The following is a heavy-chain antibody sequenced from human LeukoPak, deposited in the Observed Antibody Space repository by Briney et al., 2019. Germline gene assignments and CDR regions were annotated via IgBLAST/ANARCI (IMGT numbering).Heavy chain of an antibody. CDR3: AKDQGGGSSNFDY. D-gene: IGHD1-26*01. V-gene: IGHV3-23*01. CDR1: GFTFSGYP. CDR2: ISGSGGST. Sequence: GGSLRLSCAASGFTFSGYPIHWVRQAPGKGLEWVSAISGSGGSTYYADSVKGRFTISRDNSKNTLYLQMNSLRAEDTAVYYCAKDQGGGSSNFDYWGQGTLVTVSS. J-gene: IGHJ4*02.